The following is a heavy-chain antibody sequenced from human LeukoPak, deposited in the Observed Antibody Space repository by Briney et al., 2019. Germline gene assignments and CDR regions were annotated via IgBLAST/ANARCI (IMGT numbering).Heavy chain of an antibody. V-gene: IGHV3-23*01. D-gene: IGHD2-15*01. J-gene: IGHJ5*02. CDR1: GFTFSSYA. Sequence: GGSLRLSCAASGFTFSSYAMSWVRQAPGKGLEWVSAISGSGGSTYYADSVKGRFTISRDNSKNTLYLQTNSLRAEDTAVYYCAKAPKWWEDNWFDPWDQGTLVTVSS. CDR2: ISGSGGST. CDR3: AKAPKWWEDNWFDP.